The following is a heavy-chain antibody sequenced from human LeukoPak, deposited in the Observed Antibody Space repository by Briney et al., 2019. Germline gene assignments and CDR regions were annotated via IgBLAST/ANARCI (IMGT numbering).Heavy chain of an antibody. CDR2: ISYDGSNK. CDR1: GFTFSSYA. CDR3: ARDAHYYYDSSGYYIAAGLDY. D-gene: IGHD3-22*01. V-gene: IGHV3-30*04. Sequence: GGSLRLSCAASGFTFSSYAMHWVRQAPGKGLEWVAVISYDGSNKYYADSVKGRFTISRDNSKNTLYLQMNSLRAEDTAVHYCARDAHYYYDSSGYYIAAGLDYWGQGTLVTVSS. J-gene: IGHJ4*02.